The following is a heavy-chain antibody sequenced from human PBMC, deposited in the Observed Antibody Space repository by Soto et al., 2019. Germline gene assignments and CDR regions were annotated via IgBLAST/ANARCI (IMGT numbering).Heavy chain of an antibody. CDR1: GYSFTSYW. CDR2: IYPGDSVT. CDR3: SRRSGIAARPAEYPFRKGYYYNGMDV. V-gene: IGHV5-51*01. D-gene: IGHD6-6*01. Sequence: PGESLKISCKGSGYSFTSYWIGWVRQMTGIGLESTGTIYPGDSVTRYSLSFQCQVTISADTSISTAYLLCSSLKPPDTALYYCSRRSGIAARPAEYPFRKGYYYNGMDVMGQGTTVAV. J-gene: IGHJ6*02.